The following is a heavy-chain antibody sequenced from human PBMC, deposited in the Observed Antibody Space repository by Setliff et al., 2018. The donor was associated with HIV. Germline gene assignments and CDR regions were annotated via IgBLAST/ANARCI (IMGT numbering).Heavy chain of an antibody. CDR1: GYTFKTYG. J-gene: IGHJ6*02. CDR2: ISPYNGHT. V-gene: IGHV1-18*03. CDR3: ARLGSGWSDSYYAMDV. Sequence: GASVKVSCKASGYTFKTYGISWVRQAPGHGLEWMGWISPYNGHTNYAQNFQGRVTMTIDTSTSRAYMELKSLTSDDMAAYFCARLGSGWSDSYYAMDVWGQGTTVTVSS. D-gene: IGHD6-19*01.